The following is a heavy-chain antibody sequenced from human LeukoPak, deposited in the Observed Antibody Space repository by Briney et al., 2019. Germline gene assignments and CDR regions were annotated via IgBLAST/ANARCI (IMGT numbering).Heavy chain of an antibody. CDR2: IIPIFGTA. J-gene: IGHJ6*03. CDR3: ARSRLQQLAYYYYYYMDV. Sequence: ASVKVSCKASGGTFSSYAISWVRQAPGQGLEWMGGIIPIFGTANYAQKSQGRVTITTDESTSTAYMELSSLRSEDTAVYYCARSRLQQLAYYYYYYMDVWGKGTTVTVSS. CDR1: GGTFSSYA. V-gene: IGHV1-69*05. D-gene: IGHD6-13*01.